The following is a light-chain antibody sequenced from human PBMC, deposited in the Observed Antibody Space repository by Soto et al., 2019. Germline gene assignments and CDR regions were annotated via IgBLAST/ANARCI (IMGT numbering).Light chain of an antibody. CDR3: QQYKTFSGT. V-gene: IGKV1-5*01. J-gene: IGKJ1*01. Sequence: GESVTLSCRASQSVSSSYLTWYQQKPGKAPKLLIYDASALPRGVPSRFSGSGSGTKFTLTIASLQPDDFATYYCQQYKTFSGTFGPGTKVDIK. CDR2: DAS. CDR1: QSVSSS.